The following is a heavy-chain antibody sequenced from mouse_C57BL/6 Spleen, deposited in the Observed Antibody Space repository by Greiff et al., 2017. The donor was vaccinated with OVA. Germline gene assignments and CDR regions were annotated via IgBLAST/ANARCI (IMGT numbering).Heavy chain of an antibody. CDR3: ARKGNGNYFEY. D-gene: IGHD2-1*01. Sequence: EVNVVESGGDLVKPGGSLKLSCAASGFTFSSYGMSWVRQTPDKRLEWVATISSGGSYTYYPDSVKGRFTISRDNAKNTLYLQMSSLKSEDTAMYYCARKGNGNYFEYWGQGTTLTVSS. CDR2: ISSGGSYT. J-gene: IGHJ2*01. CDR1: GFTFSSYG. V-gene: IGHV5-6*01.